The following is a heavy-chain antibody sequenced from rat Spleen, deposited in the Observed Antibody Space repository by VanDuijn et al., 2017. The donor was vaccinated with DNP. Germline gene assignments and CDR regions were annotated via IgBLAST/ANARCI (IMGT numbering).Heavy chain of an antibody. J-gene: IGHJ1*01. CDR1: GFTFSNYG. V-gene: IGHV5-29*01. CDR3: AKGGTGWYFDF. CDR2: ITYDGGST. Sequence: EAQLVESGGGLVQPGRSLKLSCAASGFTFSNYGMAWVRQAPTKGLEWVAYITYDGGSTYYRDSVKGRFTVSRDDAKSTLYLQMESLRSEDTATYYCAKGGTGWYFDFWGPGTMVTVSS. D-gene: IGHD1-11*01.